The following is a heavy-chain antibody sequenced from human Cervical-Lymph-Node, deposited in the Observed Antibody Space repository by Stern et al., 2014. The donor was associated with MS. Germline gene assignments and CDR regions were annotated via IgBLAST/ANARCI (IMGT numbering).Heavy chain of an antibody. CDR2: ISSSSSYT. CDR3: ARDLRRNWFDP. J-gene: IGHJ5*02. V-gene: IGHV3-11*06. Sequence: VQLVESGGGLVKPGGSLRLSCAASGFTFSDYYMSWLRQAPGKGLEWVSYISSSSSYTNYADSVKGRFTISRDNAKNSLYLQMNSLRAEDTAVYYCARDLRRNWFDPWGQGTLVTVSS. CDR1: GFTFSDYY. D-gene: IGHD3-16*01.